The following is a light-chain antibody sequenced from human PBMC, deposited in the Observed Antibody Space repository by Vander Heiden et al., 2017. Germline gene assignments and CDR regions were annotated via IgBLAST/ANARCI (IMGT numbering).Light chain of an antibody. V-gene: IGKV1-39*01. J-gene: IGKJ2*01. CDR2: AAS. CDR3: QLSDTTLRYT. Sequence: IQMAQSPSSLSGSVGDRVTITGRASQSIRSYLNWYKQKSGKAPKLLIYAASSLQRGVPSRFRGSGHGTDFTLTISSLQPEDFATYYCQLSDTTLRYTFGQGTKLEIK. CDR1: QSIRSY.